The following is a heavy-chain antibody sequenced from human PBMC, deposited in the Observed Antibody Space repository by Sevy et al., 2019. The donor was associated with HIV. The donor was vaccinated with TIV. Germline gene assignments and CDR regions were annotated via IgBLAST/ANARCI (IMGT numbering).Heavy chain of an antibody. D-gene: IGHD3-22*01. CDR1: GFTFTSSA. V-gene: IGHV1-58*02. CDR2: IVVGSGNT. J-gene: IGHJ6*02. Sequence: ASVKVSCKASGFTFTSSAMQWVRQARGQRLEWIGWIVVGSGNTNYAQKFQERVTITRDMSTSTAYMELSSLRSEDTAVYYCAAAYYYDSSGYYAGDYYYGMDVWGQGTTVTVSS. CDR3: AAAYYYDSSGYYAGDYYYGMDV.